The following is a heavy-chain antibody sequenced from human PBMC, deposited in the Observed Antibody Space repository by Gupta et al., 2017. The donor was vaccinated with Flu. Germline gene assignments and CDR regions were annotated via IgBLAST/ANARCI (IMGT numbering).Heavy chain of an antibody. D-gene: IGHD4-17*01. J-gene: IGHJ4*02. Sequence: QDPGKGVEGLANIKQGESKKYFLDSVNGRFTITKDTAKSSMYLQMNSLRAEDRAVCYGVVEGVTTGGGHDCWGQGTLVTVSS. CDR2: IKQGESKK. CDR3: VVEGVTTGGGHDC. V-gene: IGHV3-7*01.